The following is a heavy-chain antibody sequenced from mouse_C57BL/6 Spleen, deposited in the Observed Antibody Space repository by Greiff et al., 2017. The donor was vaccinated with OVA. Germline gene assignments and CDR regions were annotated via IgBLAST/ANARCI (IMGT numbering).Heavy chain of an antibody. J-gene: IGHJ2*01. Sequence: EVKLVESGEGLVKPGGSLKLSCAASGFTFSSYAMSWVRQTPEKRLEWVAYISSGGDYIYYADTVKGRFTISRDNARNTLYLQMSSLKSEDTAMYYCTREATVVAKPFFDYWGQGTTLTVSS. V-gene: IGHV5-9-1*02. D-gene: IGHD1-1*01. CDR1: GFTFSSYA. CDR2: ISSGGDYI. CDR3: TREATVVAKPFFDY.